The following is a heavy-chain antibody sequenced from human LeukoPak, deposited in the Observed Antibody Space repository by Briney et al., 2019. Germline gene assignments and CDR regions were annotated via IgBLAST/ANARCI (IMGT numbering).Heavy chain of an antibody. CDR1: GYTFTSYG. D-gene: IGHD6-6*01. CDR3: AWSIAARYLFDY. Sequence: ASMKVSCKASGYTFTSYGISWVRQAPGQGLEWMGWISAYNGNTNYAQKLQGRVTMTTDTSTSTAYMELRSLRSDDTAVYYCAWSIAARYLFDYWGQGTLVTVSS. V-gene: IGHV1-18*01. CDR2: ISAYNGNT. J-gene: IGHJ4*02.